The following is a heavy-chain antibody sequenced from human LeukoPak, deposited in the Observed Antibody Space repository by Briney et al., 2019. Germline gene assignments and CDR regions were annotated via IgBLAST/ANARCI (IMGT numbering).Heavy chain of an antibody. Sequence: GESLKISCQGSGYSFTKYWIGWVRQMPGKGLEWMGIIYPADSDTRYSPSFQGQVTISADKSLSTASLQWSSLKASDTAMYYCARVARSSWTNFDNWGQGTLVTVSS. CDR2: IYPADSDT. CDR3: ARVARSSWTNFDN. D-gene: IGHD2-2*01. J-gene: IGHJ4*02. CDR1: GYSFTKYW. V-gene: IGHV5-51*01.